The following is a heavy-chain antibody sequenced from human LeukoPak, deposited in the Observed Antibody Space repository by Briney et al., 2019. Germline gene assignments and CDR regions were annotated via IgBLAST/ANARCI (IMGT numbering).Heavy chain of an antibody. J-gene: IGHJ4*02. CDR1: GFTLSTYA. CDR3: AKDRGKGSTVVTPFDY. CDR2: ISGSGGST. D-gene: IGHD4-23*01. V-gene: IGHV3-23*01. Sequence: GGSLRLSCAASGFTLSTYAMSWVRQAPGKGLEWVSAISGSGGSTYYADSVKGRFTISRDNSKNTLYLQMNSLRAEDTAVYYCAKDRGKGSTVVTPFDYWGQGTLVTVSS.